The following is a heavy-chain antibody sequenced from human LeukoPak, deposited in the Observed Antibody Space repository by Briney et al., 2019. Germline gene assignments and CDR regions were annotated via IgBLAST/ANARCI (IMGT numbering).Heavy chain of an antibody. Sequence: ASVKVSCKASGGTFSSYAISWVRQAPGQGLEWMGRINPNSGGTNYAQKFQGRVTMTRDTSISTAYMELSRLRSDDTAVYYCARDYPTTDGDYWGQGTLVTVSS. V-gene: IGHV1-2*06. CDR2: INPNSGGT. CDR1: GGTFSSYA. D-gene: IGHD1-1*01. J-gene: IGHJ4*02. CDR3: ARDYPTTDGDY.